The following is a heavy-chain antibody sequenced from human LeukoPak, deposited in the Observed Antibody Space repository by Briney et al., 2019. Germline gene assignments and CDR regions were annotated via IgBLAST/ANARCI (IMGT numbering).Heavy chain of an antibody. CDR2: INPNSGGT. CDR1: GYTFTGYY. J-gene: IGHJ4*02. CDR3: ARTKGAGAVAGTILSF. D-gene: IGHD6-19*01. Sequence: ASVKVSCKASGYTFTGYYMHWVRQAPGQGLEWMGWINPNSGGTNYAQKFQGRVTMTRDTSISTAYMGLSRLRSDDTAVYYCARTKGAGAVAGTILSFWGQGTLVTVSS. V-gene: IGHV1-2*02.